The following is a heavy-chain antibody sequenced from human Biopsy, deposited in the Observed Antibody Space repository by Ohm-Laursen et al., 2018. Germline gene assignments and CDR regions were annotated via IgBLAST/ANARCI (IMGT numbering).Heavy chain of an antibody. Sequence: SLRLSCSAPEFIFSRFWMYWVRQAPGKGLVWVSRINSDGSSTNYADAVKGRLTISRDNAKNTVFLQMNSLRAEDTAVYYCTRAEAGSGSLLYFDYWGQGTLVTVSS. CDR1: EFIFSRFW. CDR2: INSDGSST. V-gene: IGHV3-74*01. D-gene: IGHD3-10*01. CDR3: TRAEAGSGSLLYFDY. J-gene: IGHJ4*02.